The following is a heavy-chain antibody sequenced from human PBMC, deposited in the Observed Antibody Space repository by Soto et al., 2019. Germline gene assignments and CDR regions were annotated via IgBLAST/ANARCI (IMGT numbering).Heavy chain of an antibody. J-gene: IGHJ6*02. CDR1: GFTFSSYW. D-gene: IGHD3-22*01. Sequence: GGSLRLSCAASGFTFSSYWMSWVRQAPGKGLEWVANIKQDGSEKYYVDSVKGRFTISRDNAKNSLYLQMNSLRAEDTAVYYCARDSPYYYDSSGYYRPGGMDVWGQGTTVTVS. CDR3: ARDSPYYYDSSGYYRPGGMDV. V-gene: IGHV3-7*03. CDR2: IKQDGSEK.